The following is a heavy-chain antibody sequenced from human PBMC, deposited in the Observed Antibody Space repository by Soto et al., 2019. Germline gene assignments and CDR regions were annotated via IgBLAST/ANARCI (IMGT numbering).Heavy chain of an antibody. Sequence: ASVKVSCRASGYTFTGYYMHWVRQAPGQGLEWMGWINPNSGGTNYAQKFQGWVTMTRDTSISTAYMELSRLRSDDTAVYCCARQSWDITVTIGMDYFDYWGQGTLVTVSS. CDR3: ARQSWDITVTIGMDYFDY. D-gene: IGHD1-20*01. CDR1: GYTFTGYY. V-gene: IGHV1-2*04. J-gene: IGHJ4*02. CDR2: INPNSGGT.